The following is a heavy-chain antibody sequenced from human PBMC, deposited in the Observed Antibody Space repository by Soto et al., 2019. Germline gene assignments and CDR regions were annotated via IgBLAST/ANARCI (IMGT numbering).Heavy chain of an antibody. Sequence: EVQLLESGGGLVQPVGSLRLSCAASGFTFNNYAMTWVRQAPGKGLEWVSAIRGGGDTTSYADSVKGRFTVSRDGSMNTLYLQMSSLRAEDTALYYCAKGRGGSGSLTPRVDFWGQGTLVTVSS. CDR1: GFTFNNYA. D-gene: IGHD3-10*01. CDR3: AKGRGGSGSLTPRVDF. CDR2: IRGGGDTT. V-gene: IGHV3-23*01. J-gene: IGHJ4*02.